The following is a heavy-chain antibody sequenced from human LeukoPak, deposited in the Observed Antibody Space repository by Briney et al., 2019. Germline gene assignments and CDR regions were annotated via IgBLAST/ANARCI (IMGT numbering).Heavy chain of an antibody. CDR2: IYHSGST. CDR3: ARDLGRGYSYGLDY. V-gene: IGHV4-38-2*02. CDR1: GYSISSGYY. J-gene: IGHJ4*02. D-gene: IGHD5-18*01. Sequence: PSETLSLTCTVSGYSISSGYYWGWIRQPPGKGLEWIGSIYHSGSTYYNPSLKSRVTISVDTSKNQFSLKLSSVTAADTAVYYCARDLGRGYSYGLDYWGQGTLVTVSS.